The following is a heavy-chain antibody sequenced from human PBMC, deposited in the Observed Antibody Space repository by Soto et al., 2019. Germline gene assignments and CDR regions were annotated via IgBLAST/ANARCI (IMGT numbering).Heavy chain of an antibody. J-gene: IGHJ4*02. D-gene: IGHD1-20*01. Sequence: ASVKVSCKACGDTFTSYDINWVRQAPGQRLEWMGWINAGNGNTKYSQKFQGRVTITRDTSASTAYMELSSLRSEDTAVYYCARGITLPTPLDYWGQGTLVTVSS. CDR2: INAGNGNT. CDR3: ARGITLPTPLDY. V-gene: IGHV1-3*01. CDR1: GDTFTSYD.